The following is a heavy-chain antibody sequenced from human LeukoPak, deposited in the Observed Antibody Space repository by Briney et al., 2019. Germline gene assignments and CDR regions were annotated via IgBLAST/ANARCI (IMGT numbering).Heavy chain of an antibody. V-gene: IGHV3-23*01. CDR3: AKGRGYSGYDGFDY. CDR1: GFTFSSHG. Sequence: PGGTLRLSCAASGFTFSSHGMSWVRQAPGKGLEWVSTISGSGDYTYYADSVKGRFTISRDNSKNTLYLQMNSLRAEDMALYYCAKGRGYSGYDGFDYWGQGTLVTVSS. D-gene: IGHD5-12*01. J-gene: IGHJ4*02. CDR2: ISGSGDYT.